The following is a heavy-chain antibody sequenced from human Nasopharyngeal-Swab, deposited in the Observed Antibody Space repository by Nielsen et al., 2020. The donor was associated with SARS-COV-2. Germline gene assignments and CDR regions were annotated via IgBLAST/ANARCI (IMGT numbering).Heavy chain of an antibody. D-gene: IGHD3-10*01. CDR1: GGSISGYY. CDR2: INHSGST. V-gene: IGHV4-34*01. Sequence: SETLSLTCTVSGGSISGYYWSWIRQPPGKGLEWIGEINHSGSTNYNPSLKSRVTISVDTSKNQFSLKLSSVTAADTAVYYCARERVRVLLWFGEFGMDVWGQGTTVTVSS. J-gene: IGHJ6*02. CDR3: ARERVRVLLWFGEFGMDV.